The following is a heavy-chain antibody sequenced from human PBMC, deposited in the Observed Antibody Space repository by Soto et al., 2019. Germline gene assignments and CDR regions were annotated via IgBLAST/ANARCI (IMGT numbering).Heavy chain of an antibody. D-gene: IGHD6-13*01. CDR1: GFTFSSYG. J-gene: IGHJ4*02. V-gene: IGHV3-33*01. Sequence: GGSLRLSCAASGFTFSSYGMHWVRQAPGKGLEWVAVIWYDGSNKYYADSVKGRFTISRDNSKNTLYLQMNSLRAEDTAVYYCARAPLRIAADYWGQGTLVTVSS. CDR2: IWYDGSNK. CDR3: ARAPLRIAADY.